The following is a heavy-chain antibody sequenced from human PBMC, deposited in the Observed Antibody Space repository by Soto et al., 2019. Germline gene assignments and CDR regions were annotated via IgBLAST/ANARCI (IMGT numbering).Heavy chain of an antibody. D-gene: IGHD2-2*01. CDR3: AKWTDTVVEAALAGGTFDI. J-gene: IGHJ3*02. CDR2: ISASGATT. CDR1: GFSFSTYA. V-gene: IGHV3-23*01. Sequence: EVQLLESGGNLVQPGGSLRLSCAASGFSFSTYALTWVRQVPGKGLEWVSGISASGATTYYADSVKGRFTISRENSKNTVFLHMTSLRAEDTALYYCAKWTDTVVEAALAGGTFDIWGQVTTVTVSS.